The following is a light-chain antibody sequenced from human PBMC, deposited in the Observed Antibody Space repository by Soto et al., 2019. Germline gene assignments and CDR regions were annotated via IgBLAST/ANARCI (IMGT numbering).Light chain of an antibody. Sequence: QSAMTQPPSASGSPGQSVTISCTGTSSDVGGYNCVSWYQQHPGEAPKLMIYEVSKRPSGVPDRFSGSKSGNTASLTVSGLQAEDEADYYCSSYAGSNNWVFGGGTKVTVL. CDR2: EVS. CDR3: SSYAGSNNWV. J-gene: IGLJ3*02. V-gene: IGLV2-8*01. CDR1: SSDVGGYNC.